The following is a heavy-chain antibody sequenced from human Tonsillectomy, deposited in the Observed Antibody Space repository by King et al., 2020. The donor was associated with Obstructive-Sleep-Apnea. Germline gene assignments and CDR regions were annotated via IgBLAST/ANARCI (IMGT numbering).Heavy chain of an antibody. D-gene: IGHD1-26*01. CDR1: GFTFSSYA. V-gene: IGHV3-23*04. Sequence: VQLVESGGGVVQPGGSLRLSCAASGFTFSSYAMSWVRQAPGKGLEWVSAIFGSGCSTYYAKPVKGRVTISRDNSKNTRYLQMNSLRAEDTAVYYCAKDVREGRIIDYWGQGTLVTVSS. CDR2: IFGSGCST. CDR3: AKDVREGRIIDY. J-gene: IGHJ4*02.